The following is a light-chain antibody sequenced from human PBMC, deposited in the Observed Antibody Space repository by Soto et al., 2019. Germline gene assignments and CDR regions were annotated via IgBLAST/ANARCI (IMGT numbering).Light chain of an antibody. CDR1: SSNIGSNY. CDR3: AAWDDSLSGL. Sequence: SVLTQPPSASGTPGQRVTISCSGSSSNIGSNYVYWYQQLPGTAPKLLIYRNNQRPSGVPDRFSGSKSGTSASLAISGLRSEDEADYYCAAWDDSLSGLFGTG. J-gene: IGLJ1*01. CDR2: RNN. V-gene: IGLV1-47*01.